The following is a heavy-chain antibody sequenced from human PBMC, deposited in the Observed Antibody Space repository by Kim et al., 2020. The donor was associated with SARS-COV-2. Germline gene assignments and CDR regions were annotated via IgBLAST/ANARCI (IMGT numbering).Heavy chain of an antibody. CDR3: ASRPLYFDLLTGYGDYYYGLDV. D-gene: IGHD3-9*01. CDR2: IIPIFGTT. Sequence: SVKVSCKASGGTFRTYTISWVRQAPGQGLEWMGGIIPIFGTTNYAQKFQGRVTITADESTSTAYMELTSLRSEDTAVYYCASRPLYFDLLTGYGDYYYGLDVWGQGTTVTVSS. J-gene: IGHJ6*02. V-gene: IGHV1-69*13. CDR1: GGTFRTYT.